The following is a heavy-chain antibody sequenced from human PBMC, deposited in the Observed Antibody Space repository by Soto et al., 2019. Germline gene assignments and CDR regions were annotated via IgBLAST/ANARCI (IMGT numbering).Heavy chain of an antibody. J-gene: IGHJ4*02. CDR1: GFTFSSHA. Sequence: GGSLRLSCGASGFTFSSHAMTWVRQAPGKGLEWVSAISGSGDSTYYADSVKGRFTISRDNSKNTMFLQINSLRAEDTAVYYYAQGRGLVTPHYGGQGTRVTVSS. D-gene: IGHD3-9*01. V-gene: IGHV3-23*01. CDR2: ISGSGDST. CDR3: AQGRGLVTPHY.